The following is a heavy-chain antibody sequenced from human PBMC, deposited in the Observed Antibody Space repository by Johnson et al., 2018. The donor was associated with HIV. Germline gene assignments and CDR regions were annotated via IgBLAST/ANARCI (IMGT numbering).Heavy chain of an antibody. CDR1: GFSFDDYA. V-gene: IGHV3-9*01. Sequence: VQLVESGGGLVQPGRSLRLSCAASGFSFDDYAMHWVRQAPGKGLEWVSGISWNSVTIGYADSVKGRFTISRDNAKNSLYLQMNSLRVEDTALYYCAKDLRWGDYAFDIWGQGTMVTVSS. D-gene: IGHD3-10*01. J-gene: IGHJ3*02. CDR3: AKDLRWGDYAFDI. CDR2: ISWNSVTI.